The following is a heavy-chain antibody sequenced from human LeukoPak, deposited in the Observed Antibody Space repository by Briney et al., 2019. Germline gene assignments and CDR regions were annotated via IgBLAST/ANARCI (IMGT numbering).Heavy chain of an antibody. CDR3: VATYLYAMDV. CDR1: GLTFSNYW. CDR2: INSDGTTT. V-gene: IGHV3-74*01. D-gene: IGHD2-2*02. Sequence: GGSLRLSCVASGLTFSNYWMHWVRQAPGKGLVWISRINSDGTTTNYADSVKGRATIPRDNAKNMLYLQMNSPRVEDTAVYYCVATYLYAMDVWGKGTTVTVSS. J-gene: IGHJ6*04.